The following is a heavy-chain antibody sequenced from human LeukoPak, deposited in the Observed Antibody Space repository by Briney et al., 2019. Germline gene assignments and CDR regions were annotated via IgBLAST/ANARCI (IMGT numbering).Heavy chain of an antibody. D-gene: IGHD6-13*01. J-gene: IGHJ3*02. CDR3: ARDRSLAAPEAEFDI. CDR2: INPSGGFT. CDR1: GYTFISYY. V-gene: IGHV1-46*01. Sequence: GASVKVSCKASGYTFISYYMHWVRQAPGQGLEWMGVINPSGGFTNYAQKFQGRVTLTRDTSTSTVYMELSSLRSEDTAVYYCARDRSLAAPEAEFDIWGQGTMVTVSS.